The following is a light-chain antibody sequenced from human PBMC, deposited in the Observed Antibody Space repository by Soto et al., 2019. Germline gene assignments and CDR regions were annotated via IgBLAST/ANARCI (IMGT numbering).Light chain of an antibody. J-gene: IGKJ4*01. V-gene: IGKV3-20*01. CDR3: QQYGRSPLT. CDR1: QRISDDF. Sequence: IVLTQSPGTLSLSPGERATLSCRASQRISDDFLAWYQQRPGQAPRLLIYVASFKATGIPDRFSGSGSGKEFTLTISRLEPEDAAVYFCQQYGRSPLTFGGGTKVEIK. CDR2: VAS.